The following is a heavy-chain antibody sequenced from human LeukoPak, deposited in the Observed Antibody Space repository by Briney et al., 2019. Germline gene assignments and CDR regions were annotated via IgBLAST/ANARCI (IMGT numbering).Heavy chain of an antibody. CDR3: ARNSYYDNSGEGAFDI. D-gene: IGHD3-22*01. J-gene: IGHJ3*02. Sequence: SETLSLTCGVSGASVNSIGYSWSWIRQPPGRGLEWIGYIYQSGSASYNPSLQSRVTISIDKSKNQFSLNLNSVTAADTAVYYCARNSYYDNSGEGAFDIWGQGTMVTVSS. CDR1: GASVNSIGYS. V-gene: IGHV4-30-2*01. CDR2: IYQSGSA.